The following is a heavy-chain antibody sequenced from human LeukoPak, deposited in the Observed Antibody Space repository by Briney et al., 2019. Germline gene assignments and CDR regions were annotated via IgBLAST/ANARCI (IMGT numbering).Heavy chain of an antibody. V-gene: IGHV4-61*02. CDR1: GGSISSGSYY. CDR2: IYTSGST. D-gene: IGHD3-10*01. Sequence: SETLSLTCTVSGGSISSGSYYWSWIRQPAGKGLEWIGRIYTSGSTNYNPSLKSRVTMSVDTSKNQFSLKLSSVTAADTAVYYCARMGDLYGSGSYSVDYWGQGTLVTVSS. J-gene: IGHJ4*02. CDR3: ARMGDLYGSGSYSVDY.